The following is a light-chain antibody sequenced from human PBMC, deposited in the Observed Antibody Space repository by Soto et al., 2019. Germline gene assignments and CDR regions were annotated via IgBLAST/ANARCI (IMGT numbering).Light chain of an antibody. CDR2: GNS. CDR1: SSNIGAGYD. CDR3: QSYHSSFVV. Sequence: QPVLTQPPSVSGAPGQRVTISCTGSSSNIGAGYDVHWYLQLPGTAPKLLIYGNSNRPSGVPDRFSGSKSGTSASLAITGLQAEDEADYYCQSYHSSFVVFGGGTKLTVL. V-gene: IGLV1-40*01. J-gene: IGLJ2*01.